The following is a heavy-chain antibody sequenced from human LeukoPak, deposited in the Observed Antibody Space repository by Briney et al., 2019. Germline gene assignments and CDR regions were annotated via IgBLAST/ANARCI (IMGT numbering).Heavy chain of an antibody. CDR2: IHYSESN. V-gene: IGHV4-59*08. J-gene: IGHJ3*02. CDR3: ASRSGSFSDALDI. CDR1: GVSIRSYY. Sequence: SETLSLTCTVSGVSIRSYYWGWIRQPPGKGLEWIGYIHYSESNKYNPSLKSRVTMSVDTSKNQFSLKLSSVTASDTTVYYCASRSGSFSDALDIWGQGTLVTVSS. D-gene: IGHD3-10*01.